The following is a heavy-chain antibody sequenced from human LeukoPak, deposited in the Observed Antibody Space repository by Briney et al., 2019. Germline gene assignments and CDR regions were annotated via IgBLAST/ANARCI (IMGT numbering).Heavy chain of an antibody. CDR2: INHSGST. CDR1: GGSFSGYY. J-gene: IGHJ6*03. CDR3: ARGRVTRRRCSGGSCDHYYMDV. D-gene: IGHD2-15*01. V-gene: IGHV4-34*01. Sequence: SETLSLTCAVYGGSFSGYYWRWLRQPPGKGLEWIGEINHSGSTNYNPSLKSRVTISVDTSKNQFSLKLCSVTAADAAVYYCARGRVTRRRCSGGSCDHYYMDVWGKGTTVTVSS.